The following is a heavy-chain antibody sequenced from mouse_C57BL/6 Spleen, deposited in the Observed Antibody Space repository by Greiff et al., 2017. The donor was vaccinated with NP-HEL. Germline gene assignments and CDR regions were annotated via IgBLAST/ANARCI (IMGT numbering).Heavy chain of an antibody. CDR1: GYTFTSYG. CDR2: IYPRSGNT. Sequence: VKLQESGAELARPGASVKLSCKASGYTFTSYGISWVKQRTGQGLEWIGEIYPRSGNTYYNEKFKGKATLTADKSSSTAYMELRSLTSEDSAVYFCADYYGSSYFDYWGQGTTLTVSS. CDR3: ADYYGSSYFDY. V-gene: IGHV1-81*01. J-gene: IGHJ2*01. D-gene: IGHD1-1*01.